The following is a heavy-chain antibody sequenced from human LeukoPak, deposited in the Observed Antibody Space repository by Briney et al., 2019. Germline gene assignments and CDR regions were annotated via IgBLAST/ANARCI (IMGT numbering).Heavy chain of an antibody. Sequence: GGSLRPSCAASGFSFSGYWMHWVRHPPGKGLVWVSRITGDGSSTTYADSVKGRFTISRDNAKNTLYLQMISLRAEDTAVYYCARDTGWYFDLWGRGTLVTVSS. V-gene: IGHV3-74*01. CDR2: ITGDGSST. J-gene: IGHJ2*01. CDR1: GFSFSGYW. D-gene: IGHD4-17*01. CDR3: ARDTGWYFDL.